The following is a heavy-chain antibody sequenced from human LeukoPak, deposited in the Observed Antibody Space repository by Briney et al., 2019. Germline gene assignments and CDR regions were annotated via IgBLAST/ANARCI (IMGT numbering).Heavy chain of an antibody. V-gene: IGHV3-9*01. CDR3: ATSRYSGSYLSLAFDI. CDR2: ISWNSGSI. Sequence: QSGGSLRLSCAASGFTFDDYAMHWVRQAPGKGLEWVSGISWNSGSIGYADSVKGRFTISRDNAKNSLYLQMNSLRAEDTAVYYCATSRYSGSYLSLAFDIWGQGTMVTVSS. D-gene: IGHD1-26*01. J-gene: IGHJ3*02. CDR1: GFTFDDYA.